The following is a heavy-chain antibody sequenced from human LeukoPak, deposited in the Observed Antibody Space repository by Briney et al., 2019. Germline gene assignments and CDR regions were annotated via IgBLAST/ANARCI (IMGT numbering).Heavy chain of an antibody. CDR3: ARREDPMVRGVTTYPRYYYYYGMDV. CDR1: GYTFTSYY. V-gene: IGHV1-46*01. J-gene: IGHJ6*02. Sequence: GASVKVSCKASGYTFTSYYMHWVRQAPGQGLEWMGIINPSGGSTSYAQKFQGRVTMTRDTSTSTVYMELSSLRSEATAVYSCARREDPMVRGVTTYPRYYYYYGMDVWGQGTTVTVSS. CDR2: INPSGGST. D-gene: IGHD3-10*01.